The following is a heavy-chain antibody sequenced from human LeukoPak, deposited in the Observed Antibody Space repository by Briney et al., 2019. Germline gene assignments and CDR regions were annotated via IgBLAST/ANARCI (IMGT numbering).Heavy chain of an antibody. Sequence: ASVKVSCKASGYTFTSYGINWVRKAPGPGLEWMGWISAYSGNTNYAQKLQGRVTMTTDTSTSTAYMELRSLRSDDTAVYYCARDRPVPLDYWGQGTLVTVSS. J-gene: IGHJ4*02. CDR2: ISAYSGNT. CDR1: GYTFTSYG. CDR3: ARDRPVPLDY. V-gene: IGHV1-18*01.